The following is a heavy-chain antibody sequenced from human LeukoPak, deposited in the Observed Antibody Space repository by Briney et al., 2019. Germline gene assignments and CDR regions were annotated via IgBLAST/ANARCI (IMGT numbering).Heavy chain of an antibody. D-gene: IGHD6-13*01. CDR3: ARASYSSSWYYFDY. CDR1: GGSISSYY. CDR2: IYYSGST. V-gene: IGHV4-59*01. Sequence: KTSETLSLTCTVSGGSISSYYWSWIRQPPGKGLEWIGYIYYSGSTNYNPSLKSRVTISVDTSKNQFSLKLSSVTAADTAVYYCARASYSSSWYYFDYWGQGTLVTVSS. J-gene: IGHJ4*02.